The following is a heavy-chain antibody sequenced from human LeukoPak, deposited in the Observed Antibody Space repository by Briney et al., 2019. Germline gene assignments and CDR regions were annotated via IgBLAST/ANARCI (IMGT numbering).Heavy chain of an antibody. CDR2: INSDGRIT. D-gene: IGHD2-15*01. Sequence: QPGGSLRLSCAASGFTFTSYWMHWVRQAPGKGLEWVSRINSDGRITDYADSVKGRSTISRDNAKNTAYLQMTSLRAEDTSVYYCAREWARSGYSDYWGQGTLVTVSA. CDR3: AREWARSGYSDY. J-gene: IGHJ4*02. V-gene: IGHV3-74*01. CDR1: GFTFTSYW.